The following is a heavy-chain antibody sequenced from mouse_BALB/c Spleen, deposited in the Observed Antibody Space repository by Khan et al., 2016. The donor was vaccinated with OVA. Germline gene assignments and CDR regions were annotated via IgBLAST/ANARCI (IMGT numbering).Heavy chain of an antibody. D-gene: IGHD3-2*02. CDR3: AREEALYYFDY. CDR2: IYPGTDNT. V-gene: IGHV1-76*01. CDR1: GYIFTSYW. Sequence: QIQLVQSGAELVRPGTSVKLSCKTSGYIFTSYWIHWVKQRSGQGLEWIARIYPGTDNTYYSEKFKDKATLTADKSSSTAYLQLSSLKSKDSAVFFCAREEALYYFDYWGQGTTLTVSS. J-gene: IGHJ2*01.